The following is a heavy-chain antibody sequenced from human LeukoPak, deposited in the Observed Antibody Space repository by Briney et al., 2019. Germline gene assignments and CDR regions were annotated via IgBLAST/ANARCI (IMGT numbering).Heavy chain of an antibody. CDR1: GYTLTELS. CDR2: FDPEDGET. Sequence: GAAVNVSCKVSGYTLTELSMQWVRQAPGKGLEWMGGFDPEDGETIYAQKFHGRVTMTEDTSTDTAYMELSSLRSEDTAVYYCATPYGIVGADDAFDICGQGTMVTVSS. D-gene: IGHD1-26*01. J-gene: IGHJ3*02. CDR3: ATPYGIVGADDAFDI. V-gene: IGHV1-24*01.